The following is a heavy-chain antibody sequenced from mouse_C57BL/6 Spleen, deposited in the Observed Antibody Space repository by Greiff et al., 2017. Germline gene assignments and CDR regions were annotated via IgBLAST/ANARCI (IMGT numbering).Heavy chain of an antibody. Sequence: VQLQQPGAELVMPGASVKLSCKASGYTFTSYWMHWVKQRPGQGLEWIGEIDPSDSYTNYNQKFKGKSTLTVDKSSSTAYMQLSSLTSEDSAVYYCAGGDYDGGLYAMDYWGQGTSVTVSS. J-gene: IGHJ4*01. CDR1: GYTFTSYW. D-gene: IGHD2-4*01. V-gene: IGHV1-69*01. CDR3: AGGDYDGGLYAMDY. CDR2: IDPSDSYT.